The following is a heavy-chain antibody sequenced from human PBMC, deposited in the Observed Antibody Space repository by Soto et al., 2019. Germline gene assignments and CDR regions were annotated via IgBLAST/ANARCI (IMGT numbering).Heavy chain of an antibody. CDR3: ATVDVAGPNAFDI. CDR2: INAGNGNT. Sequence: ASVKVSCKASGYPFTSYALHWVRQAPGQKLEWMGWINAGNGNTKYSQKFQGRVTITRDTSASTAYMELSSLRSEDTAVYYCATVDVAGPNAFDIWGQGTRVTASS. J-gene: IGHJ3*02. CDR1: GYPFTSYA. V-gene: IGHV1-3*01. D-gene: IGHD6-19*01.